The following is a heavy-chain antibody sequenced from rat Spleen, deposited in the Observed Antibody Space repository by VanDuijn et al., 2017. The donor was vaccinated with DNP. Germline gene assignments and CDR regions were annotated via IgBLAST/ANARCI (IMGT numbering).Heavy chain of an antibody. Sequence: QVQVKESGPGLVQSSQTMSLHCTVSGFSLTTNGVSCVRQPPGKGLEWIDAIPSGGNTYYNSALITPLTISRDTSKSQVFLGMNSLQTEDTAMYFCTRERKPKNNPYYFDFWGQGVMVTVSS. CDR3: TRERKPKNNPYYFDF. J-gene: IGHJ2*01. CDR1: GFSLTTNG. D-gene: IGHD1-10*01. CDR2: IPSGGNT. V-gene: IGHV2S12*01.